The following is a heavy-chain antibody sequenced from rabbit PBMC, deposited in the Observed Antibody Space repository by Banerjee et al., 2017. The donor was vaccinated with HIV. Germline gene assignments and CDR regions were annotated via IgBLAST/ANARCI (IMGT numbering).Heavy chain of an antibody. V-gene: IGHV1S40*01. CDR2: SYVGSGGSD. D-gene: IGHD8-1*01. J-gene: IGHJ2*01. Sequence: QSLEESGGDLVKPGASLTLTCTASGFSFSRNYHMCWVRQDPGKGLEWIACSYVGSGGSDCYADWAKGRFPISKTSSTMVTLQMTSLTAADTAPYFCARDLVVGSSYYRDALDPWGPGTLVTVS. CDR3: ARDLVVGSSYYRDALDP. CDR1: GFSFSRNYH.